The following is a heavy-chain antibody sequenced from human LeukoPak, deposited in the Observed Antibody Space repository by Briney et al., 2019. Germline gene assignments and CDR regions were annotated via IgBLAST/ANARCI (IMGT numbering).Heavy chain of an antibody. CDR3: AKGNYYYYMDV. V-gene: IGHV3-23*01. Sequence: GGSLRLSCAAPGFTFNNYAMTWVRQAPGKGLEWVSAIGGSGGDTYYIGSVKGRFTISRDNSKSTLYLQMNSLRAEDTAVYYCAKGNYYYYMDVWGKGTTVTVSS. CDR2: IGGSGGDT. J-gene: IGHJ6*03. CDR1: GFTFNNYA.